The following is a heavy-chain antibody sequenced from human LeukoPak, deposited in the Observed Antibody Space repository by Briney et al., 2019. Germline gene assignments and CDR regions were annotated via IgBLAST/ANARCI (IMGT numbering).Heavy chain of an antibody. CDR3: ARSNSRSWCYFDS. Sequence: ASVKVSCKASGYTFNDYYPHWVRQAPGQGLEWIGWINPNIGRTKYPRQFQGRVTMNRDTCISTAHIELTALPCDCRALYCCARSNSRSWCYFDSWGRGTLVTVSS. D-gene: IGHD6-13*01. V-gene: IGHV1-2*02. J-gene: IGHJ4*02. CDR2: INPNIGRT. CDR1: GYTFNDYY.